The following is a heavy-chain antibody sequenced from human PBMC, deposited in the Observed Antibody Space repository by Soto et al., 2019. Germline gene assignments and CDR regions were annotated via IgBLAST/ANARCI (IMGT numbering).Heavy chain of an antibody. V-gene: IGHV3-15*01. CDR2: IKSKTDGGTT. Sequence: GGSLRLSCAASGFTFSNAWMSWVRQAPGRGLEWVGRIKSKTDGGTTDYAAPVKGRFTISRDDSKNTLYLQMNSLKTEDTAVYYCTTDSTGVYAILSYYYYYMDVWGKGTTVTVSS. J-gene: IGHJ6*03. D-gene: IGHD2-8*01. CDR1: GFTFSNAW. CDR3: TTDSTGVYAILSYYYYYMDV.